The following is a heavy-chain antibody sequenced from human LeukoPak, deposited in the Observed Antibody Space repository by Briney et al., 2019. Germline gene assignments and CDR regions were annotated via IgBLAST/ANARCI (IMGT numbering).Heavy chain of an antibody. CDR1: GYTFTSYA. D-gene: IGHD3-22*01. Sequence: ASVKVSCKASGYTFTSYAMNWVRQAPGQGLEWMGWINTNTGNPTYAQGFTGRFVFSLDTSVSTAYLQISSLKAEDTAVYYCARDSPYYYDSSGYYPNYYYGMDVWGQGTTVTASS. CDR2: INTNTGNP. J-gene: IGHJ6*02. V-gene: IGHV7-4-1*02. CDR3: ARDSPYYYDSSGYYPNYYYGMDV.